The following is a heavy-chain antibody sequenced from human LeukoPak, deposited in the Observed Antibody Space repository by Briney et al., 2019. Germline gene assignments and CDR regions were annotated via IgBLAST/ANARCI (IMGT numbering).Heavy chain of an antibody. J-gene: IGHJ4*02. Sequence: PGGSLRLSCAASGFTFSSYAMYWVRQAPGKGLEWVAVISYDGSNKYYADSVKGRFTISRDNSKNTLYLQMNSLRAEDTAVYYCARDVLGGQGTLVTVSS. CDR3: ARDVL. CDR2: ISYDGSNK. V-gene: IGHV3-30*04. CDR1: GFTFSSYA. D-gene: IGHD3-3*01.